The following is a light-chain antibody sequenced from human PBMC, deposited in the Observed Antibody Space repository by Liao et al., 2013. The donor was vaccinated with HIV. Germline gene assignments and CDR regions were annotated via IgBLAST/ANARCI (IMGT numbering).Light chain of an antibody. CDR2: QNT. Sequence: SYELTQPPSVSVSPGQTASITCSGRTLGDKYVCWYQQRPGQSPVLVMYQNTKRPSGIPERFSGSHSGSTATLTISGAQAMDEAHYYCQSWDSATVLFGGGTKLTVL. J-gene: IGLJ2*01. V-gene: IGLV3-1*01. CDR3: QSWDSATVL. CDR1: TLGDKY.